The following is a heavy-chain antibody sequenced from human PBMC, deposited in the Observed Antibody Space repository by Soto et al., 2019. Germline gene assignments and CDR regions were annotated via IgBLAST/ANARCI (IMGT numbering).Heavy chain of an antibody. Sequence: QVQLVESGGGVVQPGRSLRLSCAASGFTFSSYGMHWVRQAPGKGLEWVAVIWYDGSNKYYADSVKGRFTISRDNSKNTLYLQMNSLRAEDTAVYYCASEVEQLYWFDPWGQGTLVTVSS. D-gene: IGHD6-6*01. CDR1: GFTFSSYG. V-gene: IGHV3-33*01. J-gene: IGHJ5*02. CDR2: IWYDGSNK. CDR3: ASEVEQLYWFDP.